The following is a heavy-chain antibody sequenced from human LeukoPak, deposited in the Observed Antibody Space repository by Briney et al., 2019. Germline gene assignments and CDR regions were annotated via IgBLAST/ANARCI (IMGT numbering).Heavy chain of an antibody. V-gene: IGHV1-18*01. CDR3: ARDYYGSARNFDY. Sequence: ASVKVSCKPSGYIFTHYAINWVRQAPGQGLEWMGWISGYSGSTNYAQKLQGRVTMATDTSTSTAYMELRSLRSDDTAVYYCARDYYGSARNFDYWGQGTLVTVSS. CDR2: ISGYSGST. D-gene: IGHD3-10*01. J-gene: IGHJ4*02. CDR1: GYIFTHYA.